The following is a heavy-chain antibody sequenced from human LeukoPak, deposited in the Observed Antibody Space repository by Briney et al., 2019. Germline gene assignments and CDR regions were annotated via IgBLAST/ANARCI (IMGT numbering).Heavy chain of an antibody. CDR3: ARDQHLGDYIWGSYRWGYFDL. V-gene: IGHV4-34*01. CDR2: INHSGST. D-gene: IGHD3-16*02. J-gene: IGHJ2*01. CDR1: GGSFSGYY. Sequence: SETLSLTCAVYGGSFSGYYWSWIRQPPGKGLEWIGEINHSGSTNYNPSLKGRVTISVDTSKNQFSLKLSSVTAADTAVYYCARDQHLGDYIWGSYRWGYFDLWGRGTLVTVSS.